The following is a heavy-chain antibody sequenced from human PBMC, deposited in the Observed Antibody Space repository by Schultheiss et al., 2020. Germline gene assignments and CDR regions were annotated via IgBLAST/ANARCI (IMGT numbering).Heavy chain of an antibody. J-gene: IGHJ3*02. CDR2: ISYDGSNK. Sequence: WIRQAPGKGLEWVAVISYDGSNKYYADSVKGRFTISRDNSKNTLYLQMNSLRAEDTAMYYCARERTEYPDYYDSSGYHDAFDIWGKGTMVTVSS. CDR3: ARERTEYPDYYDSSGYHDAFDI. V-gene: IGHV3-30-3*01. D-gene: IGHD3-22*01.